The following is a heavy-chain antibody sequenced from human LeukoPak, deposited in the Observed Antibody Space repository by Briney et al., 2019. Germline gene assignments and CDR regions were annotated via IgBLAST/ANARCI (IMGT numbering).Heavy chain of an antibody. V-gene: IGHV1-18*01. CDR3: ARGLGANYYYGMDV. Sequence: ASVNVSCKASGYTFTSYGISWVRQAPGQGLEWMGCISAYNGNTNYAQKLQGRVTMTTDTSTSTAYMELRSLRSDDTAVYYCARGLGANYYYGMDVWGQGTTVTVSS. D-gene: IGHD1-26*01. CDR1: GYTFTSYG. J-gene: IGHJ6*02. CDR2: ISAYNGNT.